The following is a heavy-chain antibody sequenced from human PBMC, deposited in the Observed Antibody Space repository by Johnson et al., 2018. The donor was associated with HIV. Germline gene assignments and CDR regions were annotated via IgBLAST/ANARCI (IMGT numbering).Heavy chain of an antibody. V-gene: IGHV3-66*01. CDR3: ARDRVATIRGVNAFDI. J-gene: IGHJ3*02. CDR1: GFTFSSNY. CDR2: IYTGGST. Sequence: VQLVESGGGVVQPGGSLRLSCAASGFTFSSNYMSWVRQTPGKGLEWVSVIYTGGSTYYADSVRGRFTHSRDNSNNTLYLQLNSLRVEDTAVYYCARDRVATIRGVNAFDIWGQGTVVTVSS. D-gene: IGHD5-12*01.